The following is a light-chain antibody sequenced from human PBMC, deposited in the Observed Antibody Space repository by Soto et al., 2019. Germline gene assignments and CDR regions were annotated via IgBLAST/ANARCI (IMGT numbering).Light chain of an antibody. Sequence: QSVLTQPPSASGTPGQRVTISCSGSSSNIGSNTVNWYQQLPGTAPKLLIYSHNQRPSGVPDRFSVTKSGTSAYLASSGLQSEDEADYYCATWDDSLDGYVFGTGTKLTVL. V-gene: IGLV1-44*01. J-gene: IGLJ1*01. CDR2: SHN. CDR3: ATWDDSLDGYV. CDR1: SSNIGSNT.